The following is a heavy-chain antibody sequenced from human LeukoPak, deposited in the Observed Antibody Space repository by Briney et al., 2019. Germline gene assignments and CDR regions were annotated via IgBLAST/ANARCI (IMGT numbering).Heavy chain of an antibody. J-gene: IGHJ4*02. D-gene: IGHD2-2*01. CDR3: VKGRYCGGTSCSYVDC. CDR1: GFIFSTYG. V-gene: IGHV3-23*01. CDR2: ITAGGGST. Sequence: PGGSLRLSCVASGFIFSTYGMSWVRRAPEKGLEWVSTITAGGGSTYYADSVKGRFTISRDNSKNTLYLQMNSLRAEDTAIYYCVKGRYCGGTSCSYVDCWGQGTLVTFSS.